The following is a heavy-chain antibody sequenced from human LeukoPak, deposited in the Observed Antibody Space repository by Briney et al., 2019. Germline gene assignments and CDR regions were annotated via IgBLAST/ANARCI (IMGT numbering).Heavy chain of an antibody. CDR2: ISAYNGNT. CDR3: ARGGGVNYYGSGLFDY. D-gene: IGHD3-10*01. V-gene: IGHV1-18*01. Sequence: ASVKVSCKASGYTFTSYGISWVRQAPGQGLEWMGWISAYNGNTNYAQKLQGRVTTTTDTSTSTAYMELRSLRSDDTAVYYCARGGGVNYYGSGLFDYWGQGTLVTVSS. J-gene: IGHJ4*02. CDR1: GYTFTSYG.